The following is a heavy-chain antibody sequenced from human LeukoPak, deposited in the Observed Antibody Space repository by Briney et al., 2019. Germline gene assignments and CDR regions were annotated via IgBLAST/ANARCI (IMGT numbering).Heavy chain of an antibody. D-gene: IGHD5-12*01. CDR1: EFTVSSNY. CDR2: IRYDGSNK. Sequence: GGSLRLSCAASEFTVSSNYMSWVRQAPGKGLEWAAFIRYDGSNKYYADSVKGRFTISRDNSKNTLYLQMKSLRAEDTAVYYCAKGGGYEAQYYYYYLDVWGKGTTVTISS. V-gene: IGHV3-30*02. J-gene: IGHJ6*03. CDR3: AKGGGYEAQYYYYYLDV.